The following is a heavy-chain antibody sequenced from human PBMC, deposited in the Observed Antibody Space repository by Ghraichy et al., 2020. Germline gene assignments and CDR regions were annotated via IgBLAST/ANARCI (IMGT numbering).Heavy chain of an antibody. CDR1: SGSISSSY. Sequence: SETLSLTCTVSSGSISSSYWSWIRQPPGKGLEWIGYIHTSGRTDYNPSLKSRVTISLDTSKNQVSLRLTSVTDADTAVYYCAQSGYNYGWGYWGQGTLVTVSS. CDR3: AQSGYNYGWGY. CDR2: IHTSGRT. J-gene: IGHJ4*02. D-gene: IGHD5-18*01. V-gene: IGHV4-4*09.